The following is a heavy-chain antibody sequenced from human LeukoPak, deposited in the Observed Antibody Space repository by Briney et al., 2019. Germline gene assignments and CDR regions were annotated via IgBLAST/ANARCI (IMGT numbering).Heavy chain of an antibody. CDR2: IYYSGST. CDR1: GGSISSSSYY. CDR3: ARLPGYSSSWYSTYYFDY. Sequence: SQTLSLTCTVSGGSISSSSYYWGWIRQPPGKGLEWIGSIYYSGSTYYNPSLKSRVTISVDTSKNQFSLKLSSVTAADTAVYYCARLPGYSSSWYSTYYFDYWGQGTLVTVSS. D-gene: IGHD6-13*01. V-gene: IGHV4-39*01. J-gene: IGHJ4*02.